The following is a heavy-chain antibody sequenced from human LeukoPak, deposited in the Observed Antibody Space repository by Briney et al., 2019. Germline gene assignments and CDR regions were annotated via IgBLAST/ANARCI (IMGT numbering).Heavy chain of an antibody. CDR2: IYSSGIT. CDR1: GGSISSYY. CDR3: ARLRTAATFFDF. D-gene: IGHD2-15*01. V-gene: IGHV4-4*07. J-gene: IGHJ4*02. Sequence: ASETLSLTCTVSGGSISSYYWSWIRQPAGKGLEWIGRIYSSGITHHNPSLVSRVTISVEKSKSQFSLQLSSVTAADTAVYYCARLRTAATFFDFWGQGTLVTVSS.